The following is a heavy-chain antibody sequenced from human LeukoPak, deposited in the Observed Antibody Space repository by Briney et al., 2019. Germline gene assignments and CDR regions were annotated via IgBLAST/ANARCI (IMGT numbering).Heavy chain of an antibody. V-gene: IGHV3-23*01. CDR3: AKACLKATTPGRGMDV. D-gene: IGHD5-24*01. Sequence: GGSLRLSCVASGFTFSRYSMSWVRQAPGKGLEWVSGISAGGGDTYYADSMKGRFTISRDNSKNTLYLQMNSLRAEDTAVYFCAKACLKATTPGRGMDVWGQGTTVTVSS. CDR1: GFTFSRYS. J-gene: IGHJ6*02. CDR2: ISAGGGDT.